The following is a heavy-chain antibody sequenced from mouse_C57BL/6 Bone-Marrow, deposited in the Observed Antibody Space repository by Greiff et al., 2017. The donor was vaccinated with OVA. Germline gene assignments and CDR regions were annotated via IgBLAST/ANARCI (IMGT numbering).Heavy chain of an antibody. CDR2: IYPGDGDT. CDR3: ANHYYAMDY. V-gene: IGHV1-82*01. Sequence: QVQLKESGPELVKPGASVKISCKASGYAFSSSWMNWVKQRPGKGLEWIGRIYPGDGDTNYNGKFKGKATLTADKSSSTAYMQLSSLTSEDSAVYFCANHYYAMDYWGQGTSVTVSS. CDR1: GYAFSSSW. J-gene: IGHJ4*01.